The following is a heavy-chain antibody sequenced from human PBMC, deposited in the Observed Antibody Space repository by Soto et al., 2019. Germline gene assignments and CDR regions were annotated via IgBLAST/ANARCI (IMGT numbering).Heavy chain of an antibody. Sequence: QVQLVESGGGVVQPGRSLRLSCAASGFTFSSYAMHWVRQAPGKGLEWVAVISYDGSNKYYADSVKGRFTISRDNSKNTLYLQMNSLRAEDTAVYYCLVRVVILGGYWGQGTLVTVSS. CDR2: ISYDGSNK. D-gene: IGHD3-10*01. J-gene: IGHJ4*02. CDR1: GFTFSSYA. V-gene: IGHV3-30-3*01. CDR3: LVRVVILGGY.